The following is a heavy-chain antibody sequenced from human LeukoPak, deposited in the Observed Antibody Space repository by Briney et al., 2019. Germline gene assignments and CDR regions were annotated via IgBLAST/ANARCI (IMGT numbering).Heavy chain of an antibody. CDR3: ARAVQTYYYDSSGSSPDAFDI. CDR2: IIPILGIA. J-gene: IGHJ3*02. D-gene: IGHD3-22*01. V-gene: IGHV1-69*04. CDR1: GGTFSIYA. Sequence: GSSVKVSCKASGGTFSIYAISWVRQAPGQGLEWMGRIIPILGIANYAQKFQGRVTITADKSTSTAYMELSSLRSEDTAVYYCARAVQTYYYDSSGSSPDAFDIWGQGTMVTVSS.